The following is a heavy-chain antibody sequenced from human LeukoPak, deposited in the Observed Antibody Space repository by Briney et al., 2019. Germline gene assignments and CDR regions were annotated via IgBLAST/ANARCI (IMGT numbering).Heavy chain of an antibody. CDR2: INPDSGGT. J-gene: IGHJ4*02. D-gene: IGHD1-26*01. CDR1: GYTFTDYY. Sequence: ASVKVSCKASGYTFTDYYMHWVRQAPGQGLEWMGWINPDSGGTNYAQKFQGRVTMTRDTSISTAYMELSRLRSDDTAVYYCARVGGGSLNQLDYWGQGTLVTVSS. V-gene: IGHV1-2*02. CDR3: ARVGGGSLNQLDY.